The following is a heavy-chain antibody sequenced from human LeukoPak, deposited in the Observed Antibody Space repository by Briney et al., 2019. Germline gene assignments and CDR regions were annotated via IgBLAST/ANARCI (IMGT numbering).Heavy chain of an antibody. V-gene: IGHV3-74*01. CDR3: ARVLWSGYNYGKDAMDV. CDR2: INGDGSST. Sequence: PGGSLRLSCAASGFTFSSYWMHWVRQAPGKGLVWVSRINGDGSSTTYADSVKGRFTISRDNAKNTLYLQMNSLRAEDTAVYYCARVLWSGYNYGKDAMDVWGQGTTVTVSS. D-gene: IGHD5-18*01. CDR1: GFTFSSYW. J-gene: IGHJ6*02.